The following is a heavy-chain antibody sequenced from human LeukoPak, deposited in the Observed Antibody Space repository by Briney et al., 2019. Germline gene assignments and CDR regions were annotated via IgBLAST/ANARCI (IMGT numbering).Heavy chain of an antibody. Sequence: SETLSLTCTVSGGSISSSSYYWRWIRQPPGKGLEWIGGLYSVGNIYYNPSLKIRVTLSPDTSQNEFSMRLNSLTAADTGVYYCASLVTTVYFDYWGQGTLVTVSS. CDR3: ASLVTTVYFDY. CDR2: LYSVGNI. CDR1: GGSISSSSYY. V-gene: IGHV4-39*01. D-gene: IGHD4-17*01. J-gene: IGHJ4*02.